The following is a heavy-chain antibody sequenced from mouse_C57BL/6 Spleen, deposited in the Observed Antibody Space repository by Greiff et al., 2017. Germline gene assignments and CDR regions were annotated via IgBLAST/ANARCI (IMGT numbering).Heavy chain of an antibody. D-gene: IGHD1-1*01. J-gene: IGHJ4*01. CDR1: GYTFTSYW. CDR3: AKRYGSSPSMDY. CDR2: IDPSDSYT. V-gene: IGHV1-59*01. Sequence: VQLQQPGAELVRPGPSVKLSCKASGYTFTSYWMHWVKQRPGQGLEWIGVIDPSDSYTNYNQKFKGKATLTVDTSSSTAYMQLSSLTSEDSAVYYCAKRYGSSPSMDYWGQGTSVTVSS.